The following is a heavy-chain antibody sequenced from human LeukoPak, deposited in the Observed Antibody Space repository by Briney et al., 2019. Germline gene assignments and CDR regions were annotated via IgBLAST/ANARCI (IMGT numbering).Heavy chain of an antibody. CDR2: ISTSGSTI. CDR1: GITFSSYE. V-gene: IGHV3-48*03. CDR3: ASPQWLAF. D-gene: IGHD6-19*01. J-gene: IGHJ4*02. Sequence: GGSLRLSCVVSGITFSSYEMNWVRQAPGRGLEWVSYISTSGSTIYYADSVKGRFTISRDNAKNSLYLQMNGLRAEDTAIYYCASPQWLAFWGQGTLVTVSS.